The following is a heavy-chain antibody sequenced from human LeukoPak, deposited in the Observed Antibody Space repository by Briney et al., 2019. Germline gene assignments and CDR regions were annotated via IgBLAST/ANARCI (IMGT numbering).Heavy chain of an antibody. CDR1: GGSISSSGSY. D-gene: IGHD6-6*01. CDR3: ARVMAARREDLNWFDP. V-gene: IGHV4-39*07. J-gene: IGHJ5*02. Sequence: SETLSLTCTVSGGSISSSGSYWGWIRQPPGKGLEWIGSIYYSGNTYNPSLKSRVTISVVTSKNQFSLNLTSVNAADTAVYYCARVMAARREDLNWFDPWGQGTLVTVSS. CDR2: IYYSGNT.